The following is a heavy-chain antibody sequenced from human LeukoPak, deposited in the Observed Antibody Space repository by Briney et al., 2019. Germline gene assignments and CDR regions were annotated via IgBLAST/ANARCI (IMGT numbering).Heavy chain of an antibody. D-gene: IGHD4-17*01. V-gene: IGHV3-21*01. CDR3: ARFTVTTLTALYYFDY. J-gene: IGHJ4*02. Sequence: GGSLRLSCAASGFTFSSYSMTWVRQAPGKGLEWVSSISSSSSYIYYADSVKGRFTISRDNAKNSLYLQMNSLRAEDTAVYYCARFTVTTLTALYYFDYWGQGTLVTVSS. CDR2: ISSSSSYI. CDR1: GFTFSSYS.